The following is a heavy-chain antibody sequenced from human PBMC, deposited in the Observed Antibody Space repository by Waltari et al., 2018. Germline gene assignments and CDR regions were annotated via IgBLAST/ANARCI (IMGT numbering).Heavy chain of an antibody. J-gene: IGHJ4*02. CDR1: GFTFSSYW. D-gene: IGHD5-12*01. V-gene: IGHV3-7*01. CDR3: ARDGYSGYDSVGGENYFDY. CDR2: IKQDGSGK. Sequence: EVQLVESGGGLVQPGGSLRLSCAASGFTFSSYWMSWVRQAPGKGLEWVANIKQDGSGKYYVDPVKGRFTISRDNAKNSLYLQMNSLRAEDTAVYYCARDGYSGYDSVGGENYFDYWGQGTLVTVSS.